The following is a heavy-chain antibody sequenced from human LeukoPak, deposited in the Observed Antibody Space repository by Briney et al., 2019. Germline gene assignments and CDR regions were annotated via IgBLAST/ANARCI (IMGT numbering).Heavy chain of an antibody. D-gene: IGHD3-22*01. V-gene: IGHV4-59*01. Sequence: AETLSLTCTVSGGSISSYYWSCIRQPPGKGLEWIGYIYYSGSTNYNPSLKSRVTISVDTSKNQFSLKLSSVTAADTAVYYCAGGMSYDSSGLYYYYGMDVWGQGTTVTVSS. CDR1: GGSISSYY. CDR2: IYYSGST. CDR3: AGGMSYDSSGLYYYYGMDV. J-gene: IGHJ6*02.